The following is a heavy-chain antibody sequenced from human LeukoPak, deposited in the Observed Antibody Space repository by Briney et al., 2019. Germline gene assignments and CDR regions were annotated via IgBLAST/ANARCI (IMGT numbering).Heavy chain of an antibody. Sequence: SQTLSLTCTVSGGSISSGDYYWSWIRQPPGKGLEWIGYIYYSGSTLYNPSLTSRVTISVDTSKNQLSLRLNSVTAADTAVYNCARQLGAYSYPFDIWGQGTKVTVSS. CDR1: GGSISSGDYY. CDR3: ARQLGAYSYPFDI. V-gene: IGHV4-30-4*01. D-gene: IGHD3-16*01. J-gene: IGHJ3*02. CDR2: IYYSGST.